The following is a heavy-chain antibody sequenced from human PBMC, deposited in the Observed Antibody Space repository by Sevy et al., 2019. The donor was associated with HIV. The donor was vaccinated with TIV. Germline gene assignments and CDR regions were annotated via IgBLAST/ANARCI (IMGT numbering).Heavy chain of an antibody. D-gene: IGHD6-13*01. J-gene: IGHJ5*02. CDR2: VHYRGST. CDR1: GGSISSSSSY. V-gene: IGHV4-39*01. Sequence: SETLSLTCTVSGGSISSSSSYWGWIRQPPGKPLEWIGRVHYRGSTYYNPSLKSRVTISVDTSESQFSLRLSSVTAADTAVYYCATYIAAVGSNWFDPWGQGTLVTVSS. CDR3: ATYIAAVGSNWFDP.